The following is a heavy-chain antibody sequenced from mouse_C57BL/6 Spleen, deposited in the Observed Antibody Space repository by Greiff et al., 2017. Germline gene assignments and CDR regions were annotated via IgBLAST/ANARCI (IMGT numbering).Heavy chain of an antibody. CDR1: GFSLTSYG. J-gene: IGHJ3*01. CDR2: IWSGGST. V-gene: IGHV2-2*01. CDR3: ARKSSNYSFAY. Sequence: VKLVESGPGLVQPSQSLSITCTVSGFSLTSYGVHWVRQSPGKGLEWLGVIWSGGSTDYNAAFISRLSISKDNSKSQVFFKMNSLQADDTAIYYCARKSSNYSFAYWGQGTLVTVSA. D-gene: IGHD2-5*01.